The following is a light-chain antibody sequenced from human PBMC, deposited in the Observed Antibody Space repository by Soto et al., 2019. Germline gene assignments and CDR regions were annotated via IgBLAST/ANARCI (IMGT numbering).Light chain of an antibody. CDR2: GAS. J-gene: IGKJ2*02. Sequence: EIVMTQSPATLAVSPGERATLSCRATQRVASNLAWFQQKPGQAPRLIIYGASTRATGVPARFSGSGSGTEFTLTISSLQSEDSAVYYCQQRGKWPSTFGPGTKVE. CDR3: QQRGKWPST. CDR1: QRVASN. V-gene: IGKV3-15*01.